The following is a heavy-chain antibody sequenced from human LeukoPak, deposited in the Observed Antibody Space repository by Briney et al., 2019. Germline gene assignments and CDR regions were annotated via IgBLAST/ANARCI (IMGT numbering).Heavy chain of an antibody. D-gene: IGHD6-13*01. CDR3: ARHPRGYSSSWYSGYYYYGMDV. J-gene: IGHJ6*02. CDR2: IYYSGST. V-gene: IGHV4-39*01. CDR1: GGSISSSSYS. Sequence: PSETLSLTCTVSGGSISSSSYSWGWIRQPPGKGLEWIGSIYYSGSTYYNPSLKSRVTISVDTSKNQFSLKLSSVTAADTAVYYCARHPRGYSSSWYSGYYYYGMDVWGQGTTVTVSS.